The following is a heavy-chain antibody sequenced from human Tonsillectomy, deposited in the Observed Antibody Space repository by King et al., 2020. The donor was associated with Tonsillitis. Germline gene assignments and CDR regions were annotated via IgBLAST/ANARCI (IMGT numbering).Heavy chain of an antibody. D-gene: IGHD6-13*01. Sequence: QLQESGPGLVKPSETLSLTCTVSGGSISSSPYYWAWIRQPPGRGLGWIGTLSGGGNTYYTPSLKRRIIISVDTTKNQLFLNLSSVTAADTAVYYCVRKEAGTMRNDWGQGALVTVSS. CDR3: VRKEAGTMRND. CDR1: GGSISSSPYY. J-gene: IGHJ1*01. CDR2: LSGGGNT. V-gene: IGHV4-39*07.